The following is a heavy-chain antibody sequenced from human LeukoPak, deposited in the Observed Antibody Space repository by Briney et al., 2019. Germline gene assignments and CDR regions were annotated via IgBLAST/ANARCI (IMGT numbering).Heavy chain of an antibody. Sequence: GGSLRLSCAASGFTFDDYAMHWVRQAPGKGLEWVSGISWNSGSIGYADSVKGRFTISRDNAKNSLYLQMNSLRAGDTAVYYCARERDDYDDPGPLDYWGQGTLVTVSS. CDR1: GFTFDDYA. CDR2: ISWNSGSI. J-gene: IGHJ4*02. V-gene: IGHV3-9*01. D-gene: IGHD4-17*01. CDR3: ARERDDYDDPGPLDY.